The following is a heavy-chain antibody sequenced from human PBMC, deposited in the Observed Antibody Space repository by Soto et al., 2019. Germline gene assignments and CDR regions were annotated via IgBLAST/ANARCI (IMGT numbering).Heavy chain of an antibody. D-gene: IGHD3-10*01. Sequence: ASVKVSCKASGYTFTGYYMHWVRQAPGQGLEWMGWINPNSGGTNYAQKFQGRVTMTRDTSISTAYMELSRLRSDDTAVYYCASSYSGWTVSLLDAHYYYGMDVWGQGTTVTVSS. CDR3: ASSYSGWTVSLLDAHYYYGMDV. V-gene: IGHV1-2*02. J-gene: IGHJ6*02. CDR1: GYTFTGYY. CDR2: INPNSGGT.